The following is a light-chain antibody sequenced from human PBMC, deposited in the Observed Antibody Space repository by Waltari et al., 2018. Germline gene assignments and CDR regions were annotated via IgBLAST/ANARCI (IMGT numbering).Light chain of an antibody. Sequence: QSTVTQPASVSGSPGQSITISCPGTSSHLGSYDWVSWYQQYPGKAPKLILYEVRNRPSGISNRFSGSKSGNTASLTISGLQAEDEADYYCSSYTTTKTVVFGGGTKVTVL. V-gene: IGLV2-14*01. CDR3: SSYTTTKTVV. CDR1: SSHLGSYDW. CDR2: EVR. J-gene: IGLJ3*02.